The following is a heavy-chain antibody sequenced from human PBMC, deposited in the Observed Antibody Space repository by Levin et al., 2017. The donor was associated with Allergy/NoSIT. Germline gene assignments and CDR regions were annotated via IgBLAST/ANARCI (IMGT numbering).Heavy chain of an antibody. CDR2: ISSSSSYI. J-gene: IGHJ3*02. CDR3: ARDSGLGAFDI. D-gene: IGHD3-16*01. Sequence: GGSLRLSCAASGFTFSSYSMNWVRQAPGKGLEWVSSISSSSSYIYYADSVKGRFTISRDNAKNSLYLQMNSLRAEDTAVYYCARDSGLGAFDIWGQGTMVTVSS. CDR1: GFTFSSYS. V-gene: IGHV3-21*01.